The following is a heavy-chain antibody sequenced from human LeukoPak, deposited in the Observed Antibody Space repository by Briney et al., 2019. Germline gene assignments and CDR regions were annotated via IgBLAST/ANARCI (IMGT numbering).Heavy chain of an antibody. Sequence: ASVKVTCKASVGTDSSYAISWVRPAAGQELEWMGWINPNSGGTNYAQKCQVRVTMTRDTSIRTAYMELSRLRSDDTAVYYCARGGSSGWYGNAFDIWGQGTMVTVSS. CDR1: VGTDSSYA. CDR3: ARGGSSGWYGNAFDI. D-gene: IGHD6-19*01. CDR2: INPNSGGT. J-gene: IGHJ3*02. V-gene: IGHV1-2*02.